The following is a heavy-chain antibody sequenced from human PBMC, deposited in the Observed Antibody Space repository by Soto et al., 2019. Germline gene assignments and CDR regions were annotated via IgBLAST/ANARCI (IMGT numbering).Heavy chain of an antibody. CDR2: IYYSGST. CDR3: ARDRSIAVAGAYNWFDP. J-gene: IGHJ5*02. D-gene: IGHD6-19*01. CDR1: GGSISSYY. V-gene: IGHV4-59*01. Sequence: PSETLSLTCTVSGGSISSYYWSWIRQPPGKGLEWIGYIYYSGSTNYNPSLKSRVTISVDTSKNQFSLKLSSVTAADTAVYYCARDRSIAVAGAYNWFDPWGQGTLVTVSS.